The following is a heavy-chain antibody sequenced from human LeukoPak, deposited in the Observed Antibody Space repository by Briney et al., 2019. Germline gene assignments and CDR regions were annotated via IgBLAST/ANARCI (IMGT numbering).Heavy chain of an antibody. CDR2: IKHDRSEQ. Sequence: GGSLRLSCGASAGMFLTYWMTGVRQAPGKGLEWWANIKHDRSEQYYVGSVKCRFTVYRDSAKNSLYLQMNSLRAEDTAVYYCALYNWNSKRDLDYWGQGTLVTVSS. D-gene: IGHD1-7*01. CDR1: AGMFLTYW. V-gene: IGHV3-7*05. CDR3: ALYNWNSKRDLDY. J-gene: IGHJ4*02.